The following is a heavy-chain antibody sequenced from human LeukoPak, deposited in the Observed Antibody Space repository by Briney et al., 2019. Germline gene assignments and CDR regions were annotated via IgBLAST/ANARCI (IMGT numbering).Heavy chain of an antibody. CDR1: GYTFTSYG. J-gene: IGHJ6*02. CDR3: ARDWDEGDYYGSGSYIYYYGMDV. CDR2: ISAYNGNT. Sequence: ASVKVSCKASGYTFTSYGISWVRQAPGQGLEWMGWISAYNGNTNYAQKLQGRATMTTDTSTSTAYMELRSLRSDDTAVYYCARDWDEGDYYGSGSYIYYYGMDVWGQGTTVTVSS. V-gene: IGHV1-18*01. D-gene: IGHD3-10*01.